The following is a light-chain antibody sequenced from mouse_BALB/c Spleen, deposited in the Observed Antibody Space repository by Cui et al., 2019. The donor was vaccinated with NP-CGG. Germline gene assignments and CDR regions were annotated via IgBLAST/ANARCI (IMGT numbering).Light chain of an antibody. J-gene: IGLJ1*01. CDR1: TGAVTTSNY. Sequence: QAVCTQESALTTSPGETVTLTCRSSTGAVTTSNYANWVQEKPDHLFNGLIGGTNNRAPGVPARFSGSLIGDKAALTITGAQTEDEAIYFCALWYSNHWVFGGGTKLTVL. CDR2: GTN. V-gene: IGLV1*01. CDR3: ALWYSNHWV.